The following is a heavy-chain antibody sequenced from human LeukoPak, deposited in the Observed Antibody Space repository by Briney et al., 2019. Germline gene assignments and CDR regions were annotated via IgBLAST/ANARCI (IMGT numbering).Heavy chain of an antibody. J-gene: IGHJ4*02. V-gene: IGHV4-30-4*01. CDR2: IYYSGST. CDR3: ARYDSSGYSLDY. D-gene: IGHD3-22*01. Sequence: SETLSLTCTVSGGSISSGDYYWSWIRQPPGKGLEWIGYIYYSGSTYYNPSLKSRVTISVDTSKNQFSLKLSSVTAADTAVYYCARYDSSGYSLDYWGQGTLVTVSS. CDR1: GGSISSGDYY.